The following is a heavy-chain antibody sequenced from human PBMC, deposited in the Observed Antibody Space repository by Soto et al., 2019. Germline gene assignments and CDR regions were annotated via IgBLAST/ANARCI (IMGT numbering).Heavy chain of an antibody. J-gene: IGHJ4*02. Sequence: QLQLQESGSGLVKPSQTLSLTCAVSGGSISSGDNSWSWIRQPPGKGLEWIGYIYHNGNTYYNPSLNSRATVSVDRSKNQFSLRLTSVTAADTAVYFCARRSIPSGYDDFFDVWGQGILVTVSS. CDR2: IYHNGNT. V-gene: IGHV4-30-2*01. CDR1: GGSISSGDNS. CDR3: ARRSIPSGYDDFFDV. D-gene: IGHD5-12*01.